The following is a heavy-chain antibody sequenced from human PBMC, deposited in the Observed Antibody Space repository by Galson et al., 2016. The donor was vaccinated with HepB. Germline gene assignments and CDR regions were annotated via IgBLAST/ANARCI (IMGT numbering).Heavy chain of an antibody. V-gene: IGHV3-7*03. Sequence: SLRLSCAASGFIFSDYMMTWVRQAPGKGLEWVTSIIRHESEKSCVDSLKGRFTISRDNTKNSLYLQMNSLRAEDTAVYYCAREHDRNTPDYWGQWTLVTVSS. D-gene: IGHD3-9*01. CDR2: IIRHESEK. J-gene: IGHJ4*02. CDR3: AREHDRNTPDY. CDR1: GFIFSDYM.